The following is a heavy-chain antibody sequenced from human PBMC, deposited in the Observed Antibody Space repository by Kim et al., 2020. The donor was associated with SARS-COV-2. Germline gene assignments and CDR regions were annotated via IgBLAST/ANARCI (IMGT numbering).Heavy chain of an antibody. CDR1: GGTFSSYA. J-gene: IGHJ4*02. CDR2: IIPIFGTA. V-gene: IGHV1-69*13. CDR3: ALSYIAVESLNYFDY. Sequence: SVKVSCKASGGTFSSYAISWVRQAPGQGLEWMGGIIPIFGTANYAQKFQGRVTITADESTSTAYMELSSLRSEDTAVYYCALSYIAVESLNYFDYWGQGTLVTVSS. D-gene: IGHD6-19*01.